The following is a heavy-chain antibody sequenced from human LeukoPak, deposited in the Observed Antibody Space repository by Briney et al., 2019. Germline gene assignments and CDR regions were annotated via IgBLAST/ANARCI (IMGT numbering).Heavy chain of an antibody. Sequence: PSQTLSLTCTVSGGSISSGGYYWRWLRQHPGTGLEWIGYIYYSGSTYYNPSLKSRVTISVDTSKNQFSLKLSSVTAADTAVYYCASAVVPAAKDYYGMDVWGKGTTVTVSS. J-gene: IGHJ6*04. CDR3: ASAVVPAAKDYYGMDV. D-gene: IGHD2-2*01. CDR2: IYYSGST. CDR1: GGSISSGGYY. V-gene: IGHV4-31*03.